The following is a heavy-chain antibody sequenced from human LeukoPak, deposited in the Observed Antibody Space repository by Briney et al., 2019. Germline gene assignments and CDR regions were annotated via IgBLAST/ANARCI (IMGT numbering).Heavy chain of an antibody. CDR3: AKDLSGDSSSWYYFDS. CDR2: ISWNSGTI. Sequence: PGGSLRLSCAASGFSIDDYAMHWVRQAPGKGLGWVSGISWNSGTIAYADSVKGRFTISRDNAKNSLYLQMNSLRAEDTALYYCAKDLSGDSSSWYYFDSWGQGTLVTVSS. V-gene: IGHV3-9*01. CDR1: GFSIDDYA. J-gene: IGHJ4*02. D-gene: IGHD6-13*01.